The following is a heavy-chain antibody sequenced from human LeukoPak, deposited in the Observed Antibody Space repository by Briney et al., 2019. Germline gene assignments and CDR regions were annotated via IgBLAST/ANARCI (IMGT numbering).Heavy chain of an antibody. Sequence: SETLSLTCTVSGGSISSSSYYWGWIRQPPGKGLEWIGSIYYSGSTYYNPSLKSRVTISVDTYKNQFSLKLSSVTAADTAVYYCARKVYARSGLDAFDIWGQGTMVTVSS. J-gene: IGHJ3*02. D-gene: IGHD2-8*01. V-gene: IGHV4-39*07. CDR3: ARKVYARSGLDAFDI. CDR1: GGSISSSSYY. CDR2: IYYSGST.